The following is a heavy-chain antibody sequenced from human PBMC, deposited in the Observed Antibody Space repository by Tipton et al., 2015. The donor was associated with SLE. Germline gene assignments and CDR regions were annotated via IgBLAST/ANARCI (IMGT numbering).Heavy chain of an antibody. Sequence: SLRLSCAASGFTFSSYGMSWVRQAPGKGLEWVSVIYSGGSTYYADSVKGRFTISRDNSKNTLFLQMNSLRAEDTAIYYCARDNWGPLDYWGQGTLVTVSS. CDR2: IYSGGST. CDR1: GFTFSSYG. CDR3: ARDNWGPLDY. D-gene: IGHD7-27*01. V-gene: IGHV3-23*03. J-gene: IGHJ4*02.